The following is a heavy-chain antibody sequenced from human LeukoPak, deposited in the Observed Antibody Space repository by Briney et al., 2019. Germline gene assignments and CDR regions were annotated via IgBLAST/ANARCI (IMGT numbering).Heavy chain of an antibody. CDR3: ASGHYDSSGYYYPFDY. V-gene: IGHV4-39*01. Sequence: SETLTLTCTVSGGSIRSSSYYWGGIRQPPGKGLEWIGSIYYSGSTYYNPSLKSRVTISVDTSKNQVSLRLSSVTAADTAVYYCASGHYDSSGYYYPFDYWGQGTLVTVSS. CDR2: IYYSGST. CDR1: GGSIRSSSYY. D-gene: IGHD3-22*01. J-gene: IGHJ4*02.